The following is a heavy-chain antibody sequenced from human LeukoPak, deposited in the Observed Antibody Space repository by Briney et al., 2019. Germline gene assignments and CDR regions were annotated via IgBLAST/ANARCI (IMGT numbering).Heavy chain of an antibody. J-gene: IGHJ6*02. Sequence: SESLSLTCAVYGGSFSGYYWSWIRQPPGKGLEWIGEINHSGSTNYNPSLKSRVTISVDTSKNQFSLKLSSVTAADTAVYYCARGLTADYYYYYGMDVWGQGTTVTVSS. D-gene: IGHD3-9*01. V-gene: IGHV4-34*01. CDR3: ARGLTADYYYYYGMDV. CDR2: INHSGST. CDR1: GGSFSGYY.